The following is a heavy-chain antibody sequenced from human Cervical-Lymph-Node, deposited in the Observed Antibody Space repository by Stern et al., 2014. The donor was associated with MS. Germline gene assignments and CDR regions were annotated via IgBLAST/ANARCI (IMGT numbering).Heavy chain of an antibody. CDR2: ISWNSGSI. V-gene: IGHV3-9*01. CDR1: GFTFDDYA. Sequence: QLVEPGGGLVQPGRSLRLSCAASGFTFDDYAMHWVRQAPGKGLEWVSGISWNSGSIGYADSVKGRFTISRDNAKNSLYLQMNSLRAEDTALYYCARLRSLGNYYYYYGMDVWGQGTTVTVSS. J-gene: IGHJ6*02. CDR3: ARLRSLGNYYYYYGMDV. D-gene: IGHD4-17*01.